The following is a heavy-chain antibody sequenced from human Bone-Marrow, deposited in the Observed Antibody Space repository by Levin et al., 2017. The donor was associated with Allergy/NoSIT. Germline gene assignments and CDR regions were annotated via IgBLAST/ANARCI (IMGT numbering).Heavy chain of an antibody. D-gene: IGHD6-13*01. J-gene: IGHJ4*02. Sequence: GGSLRLSCAASGFTVSRNYMSWVRQAPGKGLEWVSLIYSGGDTQYADSVKGRFTISRDNSKNTLYLQMNSLRADDTAVYYCARDGVGTAAGTPWGQGTLGTVSS. CDR2: IYSGGDT. CDR3: ARDGVGTAAGTP. CDR1: GFTVSRNY. V-gene: IGHV3-66*01.